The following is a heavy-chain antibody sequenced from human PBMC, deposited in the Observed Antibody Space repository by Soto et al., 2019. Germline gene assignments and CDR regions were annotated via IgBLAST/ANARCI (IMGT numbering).Heavy chain of an antibody. CDR2: ISAYNGNT. Sequence: QVQLVQSGAEVKKPGASVKVSCKASGYTFTNFGISWVRQAPGQGLEWRGWISAYNGNTNYAQKFQGRVTMTTDTPTSTAYMAVRRLRFDDTAGYSCGRVGTPSENWGQGTLVTVSS. J-gene: IGHJ4*02. D-gene: IGHD7-27*01. V-gene: IGHV1-18*01. CDR1: GYTFTNFG. CDR3: GRVGTPSEN.